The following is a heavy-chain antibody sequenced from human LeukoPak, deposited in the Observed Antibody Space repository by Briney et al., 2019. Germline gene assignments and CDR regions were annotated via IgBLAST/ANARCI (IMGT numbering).Heavy chain of an antibody. CDR1: GYTFTSYG. CDR2: ISAYNGNT. V-gene: IGHV1-18*01. Sequence: ASAKVSCKASGYTFTSYGISWVRQAPGQGLEWMGWISAYNGNTNYAQKLQGRVTMTTETSTSTAYMELRSLRSDDTAVYYCARQGYSYGVYYFDYWGQGTLVTVSS. CDR3: ARQGYSYGVYYFDY. D-gene: IGHD5-18*01. J-gene: IGHJ4*02.